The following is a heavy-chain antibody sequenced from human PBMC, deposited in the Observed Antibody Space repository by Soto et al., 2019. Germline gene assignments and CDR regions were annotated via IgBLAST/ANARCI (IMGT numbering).Heavy chain of an antibody. CDR1: GYSISSGYY. D-gene: IGHD3-22*01. CDR3: ARVGPWVQYYYDSSPYTFENWFDP. CDR2: IYHGGST. V-gene: IGHV4-38-2*01. J-gene: IGHJ5*02. Sequence: SETLSLTCAVSGYSISSGYYWGWLRQPPGKGLEWIGGIYHGGSTYYNPSINSRVTLSIDMTNNHVSLILNSVTAADTAVYYCARVGPWVQYYYDSSPYTFENWFDPWGQGTLVTVSS.